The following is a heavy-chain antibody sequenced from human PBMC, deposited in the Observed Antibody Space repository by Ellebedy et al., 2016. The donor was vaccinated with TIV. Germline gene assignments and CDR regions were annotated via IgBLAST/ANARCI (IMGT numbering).Heavy chain of an antibody. CDR1: GGSFSGYF. J-gene: IGHJ4*02. CDR3: ARARGQYLYGSGSYFTN. CDR2: INPSGTP. Sequence: MPSETLSLTCAVSGGSFSGYFWSWIRQTLGKGLEWIGEINPSGTPNYNPSLKSRFTMSVDTPKKQFSLRLTSVTAADTAVYYCARARGQYLYGSGSYFTNWGQGNMVTVSS. V-gene: IGHV4-34*01. D-gene: IGHD3-10*01.